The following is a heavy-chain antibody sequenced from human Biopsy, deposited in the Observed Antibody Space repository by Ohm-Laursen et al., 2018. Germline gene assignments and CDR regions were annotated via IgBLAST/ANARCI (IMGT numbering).Heavy chain of an antibody. CDR3: ARHPTGFWFDP. CDR1: GESFNGYY. J-gene: IGHJ5*02. CDR2: INHSGRT. Sequence: TLSLTCAVYGESFNGYYWSWIRQTPGKGLEWIGEINHSGRTNYNPSLKSRVSISVDTSKNQFSLNLNSVTASDTALYYCARHPTGFWFDPWGQGTLVIVSS. V-gene: IGHV4-34*01.